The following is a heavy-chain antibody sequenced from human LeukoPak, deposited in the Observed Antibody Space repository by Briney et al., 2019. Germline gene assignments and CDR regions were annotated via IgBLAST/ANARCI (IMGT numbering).Heavy chain of an antibody. CDR2: INWNGETT. Sequence: GGSLRLSCAASGFTFDDYGMSWVRQAPGKGLEWVSGINWNGETTGYVDSVKGRFTISRDNAKNSLYLQMNSLRAGDTALYYCATHSYYYGSGSYPHYLDYWGQGTLVTVSS. D-gene: IGHD3-10*01. V-gene: IGHV3-20*04. CDR3: ATHSYYYGSGSYPHYLDY. J-gene: IGHJ4*02. CDR1: GFTFDDYG.